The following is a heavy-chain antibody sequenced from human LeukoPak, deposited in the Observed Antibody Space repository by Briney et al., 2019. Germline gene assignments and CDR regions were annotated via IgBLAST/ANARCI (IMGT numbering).Heavy chain of an antibody. CDR1: GGSISSSSYY. CDR3: ARADTATEYYFDY. CDR2: IYYSGST. D-gene: IGHD5-18*01. Sequence: PSETLSLTCTVSGGSISSSSYYWGWIRQPPGKGLEWIGYIYYSGSTYYNPSLKSRVTISVDTSKNQFSLKLSSVTAADTAVYYCARADTATEYYFDYWGQGTLVTVSS. J-gene: IGHJ4*02. V-gene: IGHV4-30-4*08.